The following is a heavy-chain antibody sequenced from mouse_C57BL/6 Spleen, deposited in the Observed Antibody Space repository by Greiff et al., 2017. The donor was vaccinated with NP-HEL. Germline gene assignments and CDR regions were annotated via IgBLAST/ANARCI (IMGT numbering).Heavy chain of an antibody. CDR2: IYWDDDK. J-gene: IGHJ1*03. Sequence: QVTLKESGPGILQSSQTLSLTCSFSGFSLSTSGMGVSWIRQPSGKGLEWLAHIYWDDDKRYNPSLKSRLTISKDTSRNQVFLKITSVDTADTATYYCARRDYDGSSSYWYFDVWGTGTTVTVSS. D-gene: IGHD1-1*01. CDR3: ARRDYDGSSSYWYFDV. V-gene: IGHV8-12*01. CDR1: GFSLSTSGMG.